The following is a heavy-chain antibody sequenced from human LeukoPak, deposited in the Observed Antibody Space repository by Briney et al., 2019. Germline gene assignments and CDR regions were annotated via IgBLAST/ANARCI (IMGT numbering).Heavy chain of an antibody. V-gene: IGHV1-2*02. CDR2: INPNSGGT. D-gene: IGHD3-10*01. J-gene: IGHJ3*02. Sequence: ASVKVSCKASGYTFTGYCMHWMRQAPGQGLGWMGWINPNSGGTNYAQKFQGRVTMTRDTSISTAYMELSRLRSDDTAVYYCASLRGGFGELLVDIWGQGTMVTVSS. CDR3: ASLRGGFGELLVDI. CDR1: GYTFTGYC.